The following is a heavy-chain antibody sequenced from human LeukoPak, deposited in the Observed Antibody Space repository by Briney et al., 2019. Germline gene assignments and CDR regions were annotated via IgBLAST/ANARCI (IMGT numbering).Heavy chain of an antibody. V-gene: IGHV3-48*01. CDR1: GFTFSSYW. CDR3: ARVVGRGWFDP. Sequence: GGSLRLSCAASGFTFSSYWMSWVRQAPGKGLEWVSYISSSSSTIYYADSVKGRFTISRDNAKNSLYLQMNSLRAEDTAVYYCARVVGRGWFDPWGQGTLVTVSS. CDR2: ISSSSSTI. D-gene: IGHD1-1*01. J-gene: IGHJ5*02.